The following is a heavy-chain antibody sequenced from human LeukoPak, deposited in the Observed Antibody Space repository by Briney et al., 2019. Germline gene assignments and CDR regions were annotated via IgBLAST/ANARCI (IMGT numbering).Heavy chain of an antibody. D-gene: IGHD3-22*01. CDR3: ARVKADSSGLGSIEF. CDR1: GFTFSNFW. V-gene: IGHV3-7*02. Sequence: GGSLRLSCAVSGFTFSNFWMTWVRQAPGKGLEWVANIKPDGSEKYYVDSVKGRFTISRDNAKNSLYLQMNSLRVEDTAVYYCARVKADSSGLGSIEFWGLGTLVTVSS. CDR2: IKPDGSEK. J-gene: IGHJ4*02.